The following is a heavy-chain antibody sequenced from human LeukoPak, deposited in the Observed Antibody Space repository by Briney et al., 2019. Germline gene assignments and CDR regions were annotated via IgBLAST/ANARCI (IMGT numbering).Heavy chain of an antibody. V-gene: IGHV4-39*07. D-gene: IGHD3-22*01. Sequence: SEALSLTCTVSSGSISTSNYYWGWVRQPPGKALEWIVNIFYSGSTYYSPSLKSRVTISLDTSRNQFSLIINSVTAADTADYYCSKSHGYGLIDIWGQGTMVTVSS. J-gene: IGHJ3*02. CDR1: SGSISTSNYY. CDR3: SKSHGYGLIDI. CDR2: IFYSGST.